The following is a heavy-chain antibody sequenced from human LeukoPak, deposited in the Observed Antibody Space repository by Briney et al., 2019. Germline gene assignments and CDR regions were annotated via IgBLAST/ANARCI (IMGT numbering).Heavy chain of an antibody. CDR3: ARVSFDWPRTDFFDY. CDR1: GGSISSHY. CDR2: IYHIGSS. V-gene: IGHV4-59*11. J-gene: IGHJ4*02. Sequence: SETLSLTCTVSGGSISSHYWSWVRQPPGKGLEWIGFIYHIGSSTDNPSLKSRVTTSLDTSKNQFSLRLSSVTAADTAVYYCARVSFDWPRTDFFDYWGQGALVTVPS. D-gene: IGHD3-9*01.